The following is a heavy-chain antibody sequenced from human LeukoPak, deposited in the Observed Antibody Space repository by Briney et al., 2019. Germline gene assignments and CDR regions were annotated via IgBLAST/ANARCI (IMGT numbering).Heavy chain of an antibody. CDR1: GFTFSSYW. J-gene: IGHJ6*02. D-gene: IGHD3-3*01. Sequence: GGSLRLSRAASGFTFSSYWMSWVRQAPGKGLEWVANIKQDGSEKYYVDSVKGRFTISRDNAKNPLNLQMNSLRPEDTAVNYCARRQSYDFWSGYHNGMDVWGQGTTVTVSS. CDR2: IKQDGSEK. CDR3: ARRQSYDFWSGYHNGMDV. V-gene: IGHV3-7*01.